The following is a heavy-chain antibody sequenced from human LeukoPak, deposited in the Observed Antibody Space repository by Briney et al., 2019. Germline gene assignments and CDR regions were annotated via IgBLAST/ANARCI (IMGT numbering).Heavy chain of an antibody. CDR3: ARVKYRGYDSLGQDAFDI. V-gene: IGHV4-59*01. CDR1: GGTINNYY. J-gene: IGHJ3*02. D-gene: IGHD5-12*01. Sequence: PSETLSLTCTVSGGTINNYYWSWIRQPPGKGLEWIGYIYYSGSANYNPSLTSRGIISADTCKNKFSLKLTSVTDADTAVYYCARVKYRGYDSLGQDAFDIWGQGTMVTVSS. CDR2: IYYSGSA.